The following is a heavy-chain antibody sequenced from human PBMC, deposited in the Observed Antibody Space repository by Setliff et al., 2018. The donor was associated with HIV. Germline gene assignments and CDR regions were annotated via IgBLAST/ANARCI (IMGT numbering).Heavy chain of an antibody. CDR2: VYYTGKT. CDR1: GGSIVIGGFY. D-gene: IGHD2-2*01. CDR3: ARDLHANYHVVDI. Sequence: SETLSLTCSVSGGSIVIGGFYYSWIRHRPGKGLEWIGTVYYTGKTYYNPSLQSRLTMSADTSKNQFSLKMRSVTAADTAVYFCARDLHANYHVVDIWGPGTMVTVPS. J-gene: IGHJ3*02. V-gene: IGHV4-31*02.